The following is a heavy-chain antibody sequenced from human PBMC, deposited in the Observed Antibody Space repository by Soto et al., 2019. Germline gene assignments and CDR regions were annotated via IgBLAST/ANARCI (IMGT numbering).Heavy chain of an antibody. CDR1: GFTVSDDH. CDR3: AREAAGFDI. V-gene: IGHV3-53*01. Sequence: PGGSLRLSCAASGFTVSDDHMSWVRQAAGKGPEWVSVIYYGGTTYYADSVQGRFTISRDKSKNTLYLQMNDLRVDDTAVYYCAREAAGFDIWGQGTMVTVSS. CDR2: IYYGGTT. J-gene: IGHJ3*02.